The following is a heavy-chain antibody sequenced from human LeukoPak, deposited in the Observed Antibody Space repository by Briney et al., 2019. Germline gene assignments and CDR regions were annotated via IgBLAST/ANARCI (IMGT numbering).Heavy chain of an antibody. CDR1: GFTFSSYG. Sequence: PGGSLRLSCAASGFTFSSYGMHWVRQAPGKGLEWVAVISYDGSNKYYADSVKGRFTISRDNSKNTLYLQMNSLRAEDTAVYYCAKDLPPVGGGMDVWGQGTTVTVSS. J-gene: IGHJ6*02. V-gene: IGHV3-30*18. D-gene: IGHD1-26*01. CDR2: ISYDGSNK. CDR3: AKDLPPVGGGMDV.